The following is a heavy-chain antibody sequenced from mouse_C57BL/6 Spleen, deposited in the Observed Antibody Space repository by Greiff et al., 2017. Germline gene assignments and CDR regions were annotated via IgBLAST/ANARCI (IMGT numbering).Heavy chain of an antibody. CDR2: IWWDDDK. J-gene: IGHJ1*03. Sequence: SGPGLLQPSQTLSLTCSFSGFSLSTFGMGVGWIRQPSGKGLEWLAHIWWDDDKYYNPALKSRLTISKDTSKNPVFLKIANVDAADTATYYCARIRRGYDWYFDVWGTGTTVTGSS. V-gene: IGHV8-8*01. CDR1: GFSLSTFGMG. D-gene: IGHD3-1*01. CDR3: ARIRRGYDWYFDV.